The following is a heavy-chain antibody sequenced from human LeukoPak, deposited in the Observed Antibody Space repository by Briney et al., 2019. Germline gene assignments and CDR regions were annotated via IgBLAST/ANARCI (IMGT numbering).Heavy chain of an antibody. CDR1: GFTFSSYA. V-gene: IGHV3-23*01. D-gene: IGHD7-27*01. CDR2: ISGSGGST. CDR3: AKLNWGSLDNYFDY. J-gene: IGHJ4*02. Sequence: HTGGSLRLSCAASGFTFSSYAMSWVRQAPGKGLEWVSAISGSGGSTYYADSVKGRFTISRDNSKNTLYLQMNSLRAEDTAVYYCAKLNWGSLDNYFDYWGQGTLVTVSS.